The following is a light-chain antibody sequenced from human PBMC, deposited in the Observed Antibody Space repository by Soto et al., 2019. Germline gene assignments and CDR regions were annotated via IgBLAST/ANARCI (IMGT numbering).Light chain of an antibody. V-gene: IGKV3-20*01. J-gene: IGKJ4*01. Sequence: EIGLTQSPGTLSLSPGERATLSCRASESVSSSYLAWYQQKPGQAPRLLIYGASSRATGIPDRFSGSGSGTDFTLTISRLEPEDVAVYFCQQYYTGPLTFGGGTKVDIK. CDR1: ESVSSSY. CDR2: GAS. CDR3: QQYYTGPLT.